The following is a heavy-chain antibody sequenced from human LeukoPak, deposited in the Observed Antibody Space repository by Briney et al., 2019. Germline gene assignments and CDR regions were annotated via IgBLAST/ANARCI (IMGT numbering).Heavy chain of an antibody. Sequence: GGSLRLSCAASGFTVSSNYMSWVRQAPGKGLEWVSVIYSGGTTYYADSVKGRFTISRDNSKNTLYLQMNSLRGEDTAVYYCARETTVITDTAWFDPWGQGTLVTVSS. J-gene: IGHJ5*02. CDR3: ARETTVITDTAWFDP. CDR2: IYSGGTT. V-gene: IGHV3-53*01. D-gene: IGHD4-23*01. CDR1: GFTVSSNY.